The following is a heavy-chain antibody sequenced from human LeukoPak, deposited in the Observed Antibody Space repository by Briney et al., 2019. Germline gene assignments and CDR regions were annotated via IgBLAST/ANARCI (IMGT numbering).Heavy chain of an antibody. CDR3: ARARPFYYDSSGYYYDLGY. CDR2: IIPIFGTA. J-gene: IGHJ4*02. D-gene: IGHD3-22*01. Sequence: GASVKVSCKASGGTFSSYAISWVRQAPGQGLEWMGGIIPIFGTANYAQKFQGRVTITTDESTRTAYMELSRLRTEDTAVYYCARARPFYYDSSGYYYDLGYWGQGTLVTVSS. V-gene: IGHV1-69*05. CDR1: GGTFSSYA.